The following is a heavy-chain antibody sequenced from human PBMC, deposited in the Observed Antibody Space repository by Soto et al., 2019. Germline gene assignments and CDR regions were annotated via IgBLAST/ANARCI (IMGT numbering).Heavy chain of an antibody. Sequence: SETLSLTCTVSGGAVSSGSYYWSWIRQPPGKGLEWIGYIYYSGSTNYNPSLKSRVTISVDTSKNQFSLKLSSVTAADTAVYYCARDRSAILWFGELFNYGMDVWGQGTTVTVSS. CDR1: GGAVSSGSYY. J-gene: IGHJ6*02. V-gene: IGHV4-61*01. CDR3: ARDRSAILWFGELFNYGMDV. D-gene: IGHD3-10*01. CDR2: IYYSGST.